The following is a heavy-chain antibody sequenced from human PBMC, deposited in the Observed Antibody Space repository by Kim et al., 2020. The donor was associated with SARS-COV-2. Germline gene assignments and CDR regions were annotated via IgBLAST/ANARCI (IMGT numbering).Heavy chain of an antibody. J-gene: IGHJ3*02. CDR3: GRGEIGYCSSTTCSDAFDI. Sequence: ASVKVSCKASGFTFTNYVIHWVRQAPGQRLEWMGWINAGNGNPKYSQKFQGRVTITRDSSASAAYMELSSLRSEDTAIYYCGRGEIGYCSSTTCSDAFDISGHGTMVTVSS. D-gene: IGHD2-2*01. CDR2: INAGNGNP. CDR1: GFTFTNYV. V-gene: IGHV1-3*01.